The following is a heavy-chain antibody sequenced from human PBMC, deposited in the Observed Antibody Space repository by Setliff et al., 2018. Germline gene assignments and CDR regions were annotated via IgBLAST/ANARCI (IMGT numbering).Heavy chain of an antibody. CDR1: GVSISSYY. Sequence: SETLSLTCNVSGVSISSYYWSWIRQSDGKRLEWIGRIHASGRPNYTPSLKSRVTISLDPSANQFSLNLSSVTAADTAFYYCAKERYFDWFFEDWGQGTLVTVSS. CDR2: IHASGRP. J-gene: IGHJ4*02. V-gene: IGHV4-4*07. CDR3: AKERYFDWFFED. D-gene: IGHD3-9*01.